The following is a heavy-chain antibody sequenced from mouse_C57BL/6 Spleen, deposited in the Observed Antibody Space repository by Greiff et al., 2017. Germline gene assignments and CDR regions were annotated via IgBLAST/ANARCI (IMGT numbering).Heavy chain of an antibody. Sequence: VQLQQSGAELVQPGASVTLSCTASGFNITDYYMTWVKQRPEQGLEWLGRIYPEDGETKYAPKFPGKATITADTSSNTAYLQLSSLTSEDTAVYCCARWRDYHGYCDVWGTGTTVTVSS. D-gene: IGHD1-1*01. CDR1: GFNITDYY. CDR3: ARWRDYHGYCDV. V-gene: IGHV14-2*01. CDR2: IYPEDGET. J-gene: IGHJ1*03.